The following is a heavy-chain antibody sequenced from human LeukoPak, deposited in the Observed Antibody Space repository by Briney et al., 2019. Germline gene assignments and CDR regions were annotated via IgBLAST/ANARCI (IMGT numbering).Heavy chain of an antibody. CDR1: GYTFTGYY. D-gene: IGHD6-13*01. V-gene: IGHV1-2*02. CDR2: INPNSGGT. CDR3: ARAAYSSSWYPFDY. J-gene: IGHJ4*02. Sequence: ASVKVSCKASGYTFTGYYMHWVRQAPGQGLEWTGWINPNSGGTNYAQKFQGRVTITTDESTSTAYMELSSLRSEDTAVYYCARAAYSSSWYPFDYWGQGTLVTVSS.